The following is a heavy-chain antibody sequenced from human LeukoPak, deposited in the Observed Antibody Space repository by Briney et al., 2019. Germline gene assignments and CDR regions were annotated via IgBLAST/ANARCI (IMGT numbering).Heavy chain of an antibody. CDR3: AREKRNDYGDYKYYFDY. Sequence: GGSLRLSCAASGFIVGNNYMSWVRQAPGKGLEWVSVIYSGGSTNYADSVKGRFTISRDDSKNTLYLQMNSLRAEDTAVYYCAREKRNDYGDYKYYFDYWGQGTLVTVSS. CDR1: GFIVGNNY. CDR2: IYSGGST. V-gene: IGHV3-53*01. J-gene: IGHJ4*02. D-gene: IGHD4-17*01.